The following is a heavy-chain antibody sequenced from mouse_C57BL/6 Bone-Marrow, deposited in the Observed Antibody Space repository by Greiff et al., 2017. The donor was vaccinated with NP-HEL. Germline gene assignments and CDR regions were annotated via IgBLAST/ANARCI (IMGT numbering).Heavy chain of an antibody. Sequence: EVQLQESGPGLVKPSQSLSLSCSVTGFSITSGYYWYWIRQFPGNKLEWMGYISYDGSNNYNPSLKNRISITSDTSNNQFFLKLNSVTTEDAATYYCAREKSYRDFDYWGQGTTLTVSS. CDR3: AREKSYRDFDY. V-gene: IGHV3-6*01. J-gene: IGHJ2*01. CDR2: ISYDGSN. D-gene: IGHD1-1*01. CDR1: GFSITSGYY.